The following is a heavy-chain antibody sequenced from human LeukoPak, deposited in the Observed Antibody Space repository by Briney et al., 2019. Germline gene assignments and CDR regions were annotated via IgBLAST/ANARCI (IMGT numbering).Heavy chain of an antibody. CDR2: ISGNGGST. Sequence: GGSLRLSCAASGFTFSSYAMNWVRQAPGKCLEWVSGISGNGGSTYYADSVKGRFTISRDNSKNTLYLQMNSLRAEDTAVYYCAKVYRGYSYVGDFDYWGQGTLVTVSS. V-gene: IGHV3-23*01. CDR1: GFTFSSYA. CDR3: AKVYRGYSYVGDFDY. J-gene: IGHJ4*02. D-gene: IGHD5-18*01.